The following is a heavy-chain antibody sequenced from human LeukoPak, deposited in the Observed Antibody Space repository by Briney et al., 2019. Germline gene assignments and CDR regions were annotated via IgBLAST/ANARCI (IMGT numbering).Heavy chain of an antibody. J-gene: IGHJ4*02. D-gene: IGHD1-1*01. Sequence: GGSLRLSCAASGFTFSSYSMNWVRQAPGKGLEWVSSISSSSSYIYYADSVKGRFTISRDNAKNSLYLQMNSLRADDTAVYYCARSWLERRRGGSSTIFDYWGQGTLVTVSS. V-gene: IGHV3-21*04. CDR3: ARSWLERRRGGSSTIFDY. CDR2: ISSSSSYI. CDR1: GFTFSSYS.